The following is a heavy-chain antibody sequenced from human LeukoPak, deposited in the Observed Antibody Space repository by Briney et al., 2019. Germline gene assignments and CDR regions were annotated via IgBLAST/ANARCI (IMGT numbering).Heavy chain of an antibody. CDR3: ARSKTYYGSGSYYNGEYYFDY. D-gene: IGHD3-10*01. CDR2: INPNSGCT. V-gene: IGHV1-2*02. CDR1: GYTFTGYY. Sequence: GASVKVSCKASGYTFTGYYMHWVRQAPGQGLEWMGWINPNSGCTNYAQKFQGRVNMTRDTSISTAYMELSRLRSDDTAVYYCARSKTYYGSGSYYNGEYYFDYWGQGTLVTVSS. J-gene: IGHJ4*02.